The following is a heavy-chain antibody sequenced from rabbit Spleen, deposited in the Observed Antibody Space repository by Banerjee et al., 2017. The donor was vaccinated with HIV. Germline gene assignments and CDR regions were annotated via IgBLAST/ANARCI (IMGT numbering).Heavy chain of an antibody. Sequence: QEQLEESGGDLVKPEGSLTLTCTASGFSFSSTYWICWVRQAPGKGLEWIACIHAGSSGTTWYASWAKGRFTISKTSSTTVTLQMTSLTAADTATYLCARASNDGSPSYAWAFNLWGPGTLVTVS. CDR3: ARASNDGSPSYAWAFNL. V-gene: IGHV1S45*01. D-gene: IGHD6-1*01. J-gene: IGHJ4*01. CDR2: IHAGSSGTT. CDR1: GFSFSSTYW.